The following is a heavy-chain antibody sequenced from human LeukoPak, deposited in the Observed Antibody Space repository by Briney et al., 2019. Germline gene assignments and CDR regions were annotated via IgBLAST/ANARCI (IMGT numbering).Heavy chain of an antibody. V-gene: IGHV4-61*02. J-gene: IGHJ3*02. Sequence: SQTLSLTCTVSGGSISSGSYYWSWIRQPAGNGLEWIGRIYTSGSTNYNPSLKSRVTISVDTSKNQFSLKLSSVTAADTAVYYCARSLYYYGSDSFDIWGQGTMVTVSS. CDR1: GGSISSGSYY. D-gene: IGHD3-10*01. CDR3: ARSLYYYGSDSFDI. CDR2: IYTSGST.